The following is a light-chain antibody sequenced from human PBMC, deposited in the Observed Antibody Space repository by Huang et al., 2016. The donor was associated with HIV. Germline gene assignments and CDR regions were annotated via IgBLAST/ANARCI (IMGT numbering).Light chain of an antibody. CDR3: QQYNSYPSWT. CDR1: QSIGNW. V-gene: IGKV1-5*03. CDR2: KAA. J-gene: IGKJ1*01. Sequence: DIQMTQSPSTLSASVGDRVTITCRASQSIGNWLAWYQQKPGKAPKLLIYKAATVETGGPSRCSGSGSGTEVTLTISGLQPDDFATYYCQQYNSYPSWTFGQGTKVESK.